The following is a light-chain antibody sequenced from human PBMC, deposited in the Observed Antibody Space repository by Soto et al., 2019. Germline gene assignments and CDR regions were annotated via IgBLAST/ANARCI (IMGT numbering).Light chain of an antibody. CDR2: MAS. J-gene: IGKJ2*01. V-gene: IGKV1-5*03. CDR3: QQYNSYSGMYT. CDR1: KNVDRW. Sequence: DIQMTQSPSTLSASVGDRVTITCRASKNVDRWLAWYQQKPGKAPTRLIYMASSLEGGVPSRFSGSGSGTEFTLTIDSLQPDDFATYYCQQYNSYSGMYTFGPGTKLDIK.